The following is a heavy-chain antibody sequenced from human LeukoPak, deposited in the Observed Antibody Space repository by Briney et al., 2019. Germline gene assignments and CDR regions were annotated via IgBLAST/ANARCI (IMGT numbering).Heavy chain of an antibody. CDR2: IYYSGST. V-gene: IGHV4-59*01. D-gene: IGHD5-12*01. Sequence: PSETLSLTCTVSGGSISSYYWSWIRQPPGKGLEWIGYIYYSGSTNYNPSLKSRVTISVDTSKNQFSLKLSSVTAADTAVYYCAREVATIETYYFDYWGQGTLVTVSS. J-gene: IGHJ4*02. CDR1: GGSISSYY. CDR3: AREVATIETYYFDY.